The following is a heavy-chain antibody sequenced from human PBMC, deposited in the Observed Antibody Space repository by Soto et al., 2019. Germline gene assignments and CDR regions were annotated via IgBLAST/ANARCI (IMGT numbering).Heavy chain of an antibody. CDR3: ARDSPGAAAGRPRPYYYYGMDV. Sequence: SETLSLTCAVSGYSISSGYYWGWIRQPPGKGLEWIGSIYHSGSTYYNPSLKSRVTISVDTSKNQFSLKLSSVTAADTAVYYCARDSPGAAAGRPRPYYYYGMDVWGKGTTVTVSS. CDR2: IYHSGST. D-gene: IGHD6-13*01. J-gene: IGHJ6*04. CDR1: GYSISSGYY. V-gene: IGHV4-38-2*02.